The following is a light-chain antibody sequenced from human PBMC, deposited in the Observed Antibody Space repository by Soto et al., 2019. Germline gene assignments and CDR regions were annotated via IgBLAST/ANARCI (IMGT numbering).Light chain of an antibody. CDR1: QSVTSN. CDR2: GAS. V-gene: IGKV3-15*01. Sequence: MTQSPATLSVSPGERATLSCRASQSVTSNLAWYQQKPGQAPRLLIYGASTRATGIPARFSGSGSGTEFTLTISSLQSEDFAVYYCQQYNNWPPWTFGQGTKVDIK. J-gene: IGKJ1*01. CDR3: QQYNNWPPWT.